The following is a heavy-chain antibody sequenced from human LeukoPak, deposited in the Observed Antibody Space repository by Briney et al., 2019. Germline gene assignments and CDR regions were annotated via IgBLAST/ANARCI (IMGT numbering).Heavy chain of an antibody. J-gene: IGHJ6*03. V-gene: IGHV3-23*01. Sequence: GGSLRLSCAASGFTFSSYAMTWVRQAPGKGLEWVSAMSVIGGSTYYADSVKGRFTISRDNSKNTLYLQMNSLRAEDTAVYYCEKDQTYGSMDVWGKGITVTVSS. D-gene: IGHD4-17*01. CDR3: EKDQTYGSMDV. CDR2: MSVIGGST. CDR1: GFTFSSYA.